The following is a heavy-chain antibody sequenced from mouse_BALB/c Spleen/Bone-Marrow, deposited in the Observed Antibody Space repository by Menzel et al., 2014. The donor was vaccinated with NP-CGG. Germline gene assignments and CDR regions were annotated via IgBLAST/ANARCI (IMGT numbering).Heavy chain of an antibody. CDR3: ARRTTGVAPFDY. CDR1: GYAFTNYL. D-gene: IGHD1-1*01. CDR2: INPGSRST. V-gene: IGHV1-54*01. Sequence: QVQLKHSGAELARPGTSVKVSCKASGYAFTNYLIEWVKQRPGQGLEWIGVINPGSRSTNYNEKFKGKATLTADKSSSTAYMQLSSPTSDDSAVYFCARRTTGVAPFDYWGQGTTLTVPS. J-gene: IGHJ2*01.